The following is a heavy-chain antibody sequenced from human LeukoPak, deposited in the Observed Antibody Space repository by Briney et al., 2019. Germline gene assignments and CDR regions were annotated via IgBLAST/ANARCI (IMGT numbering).Heavy chain of an antibody. Sequence: GGSLRLSCAASGFTFSSYEMTWVRQAPGKGLEWVSYISSSGSTIYYADSVKGRFTISRDNAKNSLYLQMNSLRAEDTAVYYCATEGYRDSYWGQGTLVTVSS. V-gene: IGHV3-48*03. CDR3: ATEGYRDSY. J-gene: IGHJ4*02. CDR1: GFTFSSYE. D-gene: IGHD6-13*01. CDR2: ISSSGSTI.